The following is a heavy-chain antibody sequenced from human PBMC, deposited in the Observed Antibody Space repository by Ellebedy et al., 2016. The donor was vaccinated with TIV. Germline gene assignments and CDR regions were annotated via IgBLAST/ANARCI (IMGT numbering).Heavy chain of an antibody. V-gene: IGHV3-23*01. CDR2: ISGSGTNT. CDR1: GFTFSNYA. J-gene: IGHJ6*02. D-gene: IGHD7-27*01. Sequence: GGSLRLSCAASGFTFSNYAMTWVRQAPGKGLEWVSAISGSGTNTHYTDSLRGRFTISRDNSKNTLYLQMDSLRAEGTAVYYCAQTNWGSGGFYGMDVWGQGTTVTVSS. CDR3: AQTNWGSGGFYGMDV.